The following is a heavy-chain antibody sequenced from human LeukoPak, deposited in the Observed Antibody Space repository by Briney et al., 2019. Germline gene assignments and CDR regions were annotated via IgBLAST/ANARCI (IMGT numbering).Heavy chain of an antibody. Sequence: GGSLRLSCAASGFTFSSYGMHWARQAPGKGLEWVAVIWYDGSNKYYADSVKGRFTISRDNSKNTLYLQMNSLRAEDTAVYYCARERGLHYDFWSGYYPYYYYYGMDVWGQGTTVTVSS. J-gene: IGHJ6*02. V-gene: IGHV3-33*01. CDR3: ARERGLHYDFWSGYYPYYYYYGMDV. CDR2: IWYDGSNK. CDR1: GFTFSSYG. D-gene: IGHD3-3*01.